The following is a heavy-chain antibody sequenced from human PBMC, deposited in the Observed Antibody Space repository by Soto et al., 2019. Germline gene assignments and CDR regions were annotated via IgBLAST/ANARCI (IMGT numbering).Heavy chain of an antibody. CDR3: ARVLEDIVVVPADYYYYMDV. CDR2: ISAYNGNT. Sequence: ASVKVSCKASGYTFTSYGISWVRQAPGQGLEWMGWISAYNGNTNYAQKLQGRVTMTTDTSTSTAYMELRSLRSDDTAVHYCARVLEDIVVVPADYYYYMDVWGKGTTVTVSS. D-gene: IGHD2-2*01. J-gene: IGHJ6*03. V-gene: IGHV1-18*01. CDR1: GYTFTSYG.